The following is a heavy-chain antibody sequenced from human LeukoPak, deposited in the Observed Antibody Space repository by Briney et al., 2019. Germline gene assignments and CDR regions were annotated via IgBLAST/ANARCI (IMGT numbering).Heavy chain of an antibody. V-gene: IGHV1-69*05. D-gene: IGHD2-15*01. CDR1: GGTFSSYA. Sequence: ASVKVSCKASGGTFSSYAISWVRQAPGQGLEWMGGIIPIFGTANYAQKFQGRVTITTDESTSTAYMELSSLRSEDTAVYYCARDAGPVVVGPGYYYYMDVWGKGTTVTVSS. CDR3: ARDAGPVVVGPGYYYYMDV. CDR2: IIPIFGTA. J-gene: IGHJ6*03.